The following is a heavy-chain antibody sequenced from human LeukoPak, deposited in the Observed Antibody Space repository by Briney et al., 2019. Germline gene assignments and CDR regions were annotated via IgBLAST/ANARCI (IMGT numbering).Heavy chain of an antibody. Sequence: GESLKISCKGSGYDFNTYWIAWVRQMPGKGLECMGIIYPGDSDTKYSPPFQGQVTISADKSISTAYLQWSSLKASDTAMYYCARLFGGAVILTGDELDYWGQGTLVTVPS. D-gene: IGHD3-9*01. CDR3: ARLFGGAVILTGDELDY. CDR1: GYDFNTYW. J-gene: IGHJ4*02. V-gene: IGHV5-51*01. CDR2: IYPGDSDT.